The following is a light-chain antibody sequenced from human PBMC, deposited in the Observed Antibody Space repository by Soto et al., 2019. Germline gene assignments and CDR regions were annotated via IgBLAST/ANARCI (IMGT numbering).Light chain of an antibody. CDR2: EVS. CDR1: SSDVGGYNY. V-gene: IGLV2-8*01. Sequence: QSALTQPPSASGSPGQSVTISCTGTSSDVGGYNYVSWYQQHPGKAPTLMIYEVSKRPSGVPGRFSGSKSGNTASLTVSGLQAEDEADYYCSSYAGSKGVFGGGTKLTVL. J-gene: IGLJ2*01. CDR3: SSYAGSKGV.